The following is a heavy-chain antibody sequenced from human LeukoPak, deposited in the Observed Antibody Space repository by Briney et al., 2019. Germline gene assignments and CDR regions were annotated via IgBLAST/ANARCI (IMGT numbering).Heavy chain of an antibody. CDR3: ASLVVAATEGSHYDY. CDR1: GGTFSSYT. Sequence: SVKVSCKASGGTFSSYTISWLRQAPGQGLEWMGRIIPILGIANYAQKFQGRVTITADKSTSTAYMELSSLRSEDTAVYYCASLVVAATEGSHYDYWGQGTPVTVSS. J-gene: IGHJ4*02. D-gene: IGHD2-15*01. V-gene: IGHV1-69*02. CDR2: IIPILGIA.